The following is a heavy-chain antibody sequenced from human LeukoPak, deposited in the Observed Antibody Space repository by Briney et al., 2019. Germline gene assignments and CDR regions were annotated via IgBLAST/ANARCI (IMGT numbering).Heavy chain of an antibody. CDR1: GYSISSGYY. Sequence: SETLSLTCTVPGYSISSGYYWGWIRQPPGKGLEWIGSIHYTGSTYHNPSLKSRVTISVDTSKNKFSLKLSSVTAADTALYYCARTGGSFYFYYYMDVWGKGTTVTVSS. J-gene: IGHJ6*03. CDR2: IHYTGST. D-gene: IGHD1-26*01. CDR3: ARTGGSFYFYYYMDV. V-gene: IGHV4-38-2*02.